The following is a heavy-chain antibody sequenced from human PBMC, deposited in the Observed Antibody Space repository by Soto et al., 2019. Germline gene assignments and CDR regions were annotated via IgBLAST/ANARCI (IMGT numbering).Heavy chain of an antibody. CDR3: ARGMTTVTTLDY. D-gene: IGHD4-17*01. CDR1: GGSISSGGYS. CDR2: MYHSGST. V-gene: IGHV4-30-2*01. Sequence: PSETLSLTCAFSGGSISSGGYSLSWIRQPPGKGLEWIGYMYHSGSTYYNPSLKSRVTISIDRSKNQFSLKLSSVTAADTAVYYCARGMTTVTTLDYWGQGTLVTVSS. J-gene: IGHJ4*02.